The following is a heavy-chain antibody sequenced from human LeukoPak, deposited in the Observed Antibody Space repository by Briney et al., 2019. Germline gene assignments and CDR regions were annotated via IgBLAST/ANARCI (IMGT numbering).Heavy chain of an antibody. Sequence: SETLSLTCTVSGGSISSYYWSWIRQPAGKGLEWIGRIYISGSTNYNPSLKSRVTMSVDTSKNQFSLKLNSVTAADTAVYYCARGGDSKTLFYFDYWGQGTLVTVSS. D-gene: IGHD4-11*01. CDR1: GGSISSYY. CDR3: ARGGDSKTLFYFDY. CDR2: IYISGST. V-gene: IGHV4-4*07. J-gene: IGHJ4*02.